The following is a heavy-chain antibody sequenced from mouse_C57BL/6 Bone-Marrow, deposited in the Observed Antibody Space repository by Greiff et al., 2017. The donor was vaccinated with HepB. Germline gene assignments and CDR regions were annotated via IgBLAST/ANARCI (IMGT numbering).Heavy chain of an antibody. V-gene: IGHV1-62-2*01. Sequence: VQLQQSGAELVKPGASVKLSCKASGYTFTEYTIHWVKQRSGQGLEWIGWFYPGSGSIKYNEKFKDKATLTADKSSSTVYMELSRLTSEDSAVYFCARHEGGGYYDYGVRAYAMDDWGQGTSVTVSS. CDR3: ARHEGGGYYDYGVRAYAMDD. CDR2: FYPGSGSI. J-gene: IGHJ4*01. CDR1: GYTFTEYT. D-gene: IGHD2-4*01.